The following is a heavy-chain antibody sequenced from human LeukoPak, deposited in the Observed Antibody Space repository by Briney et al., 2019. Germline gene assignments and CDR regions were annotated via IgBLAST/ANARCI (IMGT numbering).Heavy chain of an antibody. CDR2: ISSSGSTI. V-gene: IGHV3-48*04. J-gene: IGHJ6*03. Sequence: GGSLRLSCAASGFTFSSHGMCWVRQAPGKGLEWVSYISSSGSTIYYADSVKGRFTISRDNAKNSLYLQMNSLRAEDTAVYYCARVPGMVVPNYYYYYYMDVWGKGTTVTVSS. D-gene: IGHD2-15*01. CDR3: ARVPGMVVPNYYYYYYMDV. CDR1: GFTFSSHG.